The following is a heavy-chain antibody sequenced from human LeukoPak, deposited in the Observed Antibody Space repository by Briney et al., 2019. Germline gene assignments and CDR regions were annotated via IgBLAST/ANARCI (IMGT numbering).Heavy chain of an antibody. CDR1: GFTFSDYY. J-gene: IGHJ5*02. CDR2: ISSSGSTI. D-gene: IGHD6-13*01. Sequence: GGSLRLSCAASGFTFSDYYMSWIRQAPGKGLEWVSYISSSGSTIYYADSVKGRFTISRDNAKNSLYLQMNSLRVEDTAVYYCATHGDSTWYNYFDHWGQGTPVTVSS. CDR3: ATHGDSTWYNYFDH. V-gene: IGHV3-11*01.